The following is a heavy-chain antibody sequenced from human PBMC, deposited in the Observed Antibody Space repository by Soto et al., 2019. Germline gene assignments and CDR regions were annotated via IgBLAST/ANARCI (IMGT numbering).Heavy chain of an antibody. CDR3: ARAPYYGSGTYYSYGMDV. CDR2: ISGTAGTI. Sequence: GGSLRLSCEASGITFSDHYMTWIRQAPGKGLEWISYISGTAGTIYYADSVKGRFTISRDNAKNSLFLQLTSLTAEDTAVYYCARAPYYGSGTYYSYGMDVWGQGTTVTVSS. V-gene: IGHV3-11*01. D-gene: IGHD3-10*01. CDR1: GITFSDHY. J-gene: IGHJ6*02.